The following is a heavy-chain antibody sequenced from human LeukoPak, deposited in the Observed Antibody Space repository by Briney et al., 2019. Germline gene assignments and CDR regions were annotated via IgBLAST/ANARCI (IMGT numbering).Heavy chain of an antibody. J-gene: IGHJ6*03. Sequence: ASVKVSCKASGYTFTGNYLHWVRQAPGQGLEWMGILNPSGGSTSYAQKFQGRVTMTRDTSTSTVYMELRSLRSDDTAVYYCARVGSSYYYYYMDVWGKGTTVTVSS. CDR3: ARVGSSYYYYYMDV. CDR2: LNPSGGST. CDR1: GYTFTGNY. V-gene: IGHV1-46*01.